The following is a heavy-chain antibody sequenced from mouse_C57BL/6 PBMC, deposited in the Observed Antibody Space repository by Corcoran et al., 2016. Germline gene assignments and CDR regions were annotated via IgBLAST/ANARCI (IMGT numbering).Heavy chain of an antibody. CDR1: GYTFTTSG. D-gene: IGHD4-1*01. CDR2: INTYSGVP. J-gene: IGHJ4*01. CDR3: AKLACAMDY. Sequence: QIQLVQSGPELKKPGETVKLSCKASGYTFTTSGMSWVKQDPGQGLKWMGWINTYSGVPTYADDFKGRFAFSLETSASTAYLQINNLKNEDTATYVCAKLACAMDYWGQGTSVTVAS. V-gene: IGHV9-3*01.